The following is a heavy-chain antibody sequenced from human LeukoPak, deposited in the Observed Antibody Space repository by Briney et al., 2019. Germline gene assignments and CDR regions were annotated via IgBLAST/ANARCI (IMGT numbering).Heavy chain of an antibody. J-gene: IGHJ4*02. CDR3: ARVYGRRSSWYYLDY. CDR1: GFTFSSYS. V-gene: IGHV3-21*01. CDR2: ISSSSSYI. Sequence: PGGSLRLSCAASGFTFSSYSMNWVRQAPGKGLEWVSSISSSSSYIKYADSVKGRFTISRDNAKNSLYLQMHRLRAEDTAVYYCARVYGRRSSWYYLDYWGQGTLVTVSS. D-gene: IGHD6-13*01.